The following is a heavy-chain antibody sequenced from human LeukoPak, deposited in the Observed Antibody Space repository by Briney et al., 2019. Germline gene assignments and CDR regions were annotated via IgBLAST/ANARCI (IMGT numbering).Heavy chain of an antibody. V-gene: IGHV4-61*02. J-gene: IGHJ2*01. Sequence: NPSQTLSLTCTVSGGSISSGSYYWSWIRQPAGKGLEWIGRIYTSGSTNYNPSLKSRVTISVDTSKNQFSLKLSSVTAADTAVYYCVREGVSSSWNNWYFDLWGRGTLVTVSS. CDR3: VREGVSSSWNNWYFDL. CDR2: IYTSGST. D-gene: IGHD6-13*01. CDR1: GGSISSGSYY.